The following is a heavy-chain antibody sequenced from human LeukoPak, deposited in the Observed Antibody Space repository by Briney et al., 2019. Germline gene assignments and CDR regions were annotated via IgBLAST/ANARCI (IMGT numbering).Heavy chain of an antibody. D-gene: IGHD2-2*01. J-gene: IGHJ2*01. CDR1: GFTVSTNC. CDR3: ARDRYCTGTTCYVGGGWFFDL. Sequence: GGSLRLSCAASGFTVSTNCMSGVRQAPGKGLEWVSVIYSGGSTYYADSVKGRFTISRDNSKNTLYLQMNSLRAEDTAVYYCARDRYCTGTTCYVGGGWFFDLWGRGTLVTVSS. CDR2: IYSGGST. V-gene: IGHV3-53*01.